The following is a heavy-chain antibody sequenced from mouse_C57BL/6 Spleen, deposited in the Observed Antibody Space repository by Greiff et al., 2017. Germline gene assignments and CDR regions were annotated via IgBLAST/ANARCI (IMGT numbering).Heavy chain of an antibody. D-gene: IGHD1-1*01. CDR3: TTLNDYGSSYHYFYY. Sequence: VQLQQSGAELVRPGASVKLSCTASGFNIKDYYMHWVKQRPEQGLEWIGRIDPEDGDTESAPQFQGKATMTADTSSNPAYLQLSSLTSEDTAVYYWTTLNDYGSSYHYFYYWGQGTTLTVSS. J-gene: IGHJ2*01. V-gene: IGHV14-1*01. CDR2: IDPEDGDT. CDR1: GFNIKDYY.